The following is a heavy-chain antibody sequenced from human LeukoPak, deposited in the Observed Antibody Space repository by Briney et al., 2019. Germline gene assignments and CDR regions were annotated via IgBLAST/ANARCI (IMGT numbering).Heavy chain of an antibody. Sequence: SETLSLTCAVYGGSFSGYYWSWIRQPPGKGLEWIGEINHSGSTNYNPSLKSRVTISVDTSKNQFSLKLSSVTAADTAVYYCARLARRARLSPYYYFGMDVWGQGTTVTVSS. CDR3: ARLARRARLSPYYYFGMDV. CDR2: INHSGST. V-gene: IGHV4-34*01. J-gene: IGHJ6*02. D-gene: IGHD6-6*01. CDR1: GGSFSGYY.